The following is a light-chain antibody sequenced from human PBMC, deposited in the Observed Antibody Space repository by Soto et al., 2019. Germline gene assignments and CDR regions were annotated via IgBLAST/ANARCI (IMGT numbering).Light chain of an antibody. CDR2: RNN. V-gene: IGLV1-47*01. Sequence: QSVLTQPPSASGTPGQRVNISCSGSSSNIGSNYVYWYRQFPGTAAKLLIQRNNQRPSGVPARFSGSKSGTSASLAISGLRSEDEADYYCGGWDDSLSGPVFGGGTKVTVL. J-gene: IGLJ2*01. CDR3: GGWDDSLSGPV. CDR1: SSNIGSNY.